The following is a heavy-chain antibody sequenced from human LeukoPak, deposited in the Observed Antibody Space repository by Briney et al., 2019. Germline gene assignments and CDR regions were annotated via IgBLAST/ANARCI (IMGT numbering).Heavy chain of an antibody. D-gene: IGHD2-15*01. Sequence: PSETLSLTCVVSGGSVSGYYWGWIRQPPGRGLEWIGYVYYSGSTNYNPSFKSRITISVDTSRNQFSLQLSSVTAADTAVYYCARIHRYCSGGACYVLDNWGQGTLVAVSS. J-gene: IGHJ4*02. V-gene: IGHV4-59*02. CDR2: VYYSGST. CDR3: ARIHRYCSGGACYVLDN. CDR1: GGSVSGYY.